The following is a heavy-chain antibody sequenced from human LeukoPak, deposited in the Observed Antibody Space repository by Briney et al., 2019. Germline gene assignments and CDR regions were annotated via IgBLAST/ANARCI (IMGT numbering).Heavy chain of an antibody. CDR1: GFTFSSYE. CDR3: ARGYSQIDY. CDR2: ISSSGSTI. J-gene: IGHJ4*02. V-gene: IGHV3-48*03. D-gene: IGHD3-3*02. Sequence: GSLRPSCAASGFTFSSYEMNWVRQAPGKGLEWVSYISSSGSTIYYADSVKGRFTISRDNAKNSLYLQMNSLRAEDTAVYYCARGYSQIDYWGQGTLVTVSS.